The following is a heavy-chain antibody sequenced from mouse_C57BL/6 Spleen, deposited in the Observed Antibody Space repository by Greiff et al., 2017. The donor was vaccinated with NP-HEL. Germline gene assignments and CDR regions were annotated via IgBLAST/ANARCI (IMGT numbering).Heavy chain of an antibody. J-gene: IGHJ2*01. D-gene: IGHD2-3*01. CDR1: GYAFSSYW. V-gene: IGHV1-80*01. CDR3: AREMVRDFDY. CDR2: IYPGDGDP. Sequence: VQLQQSGASVKISCKASGYAFSSYWMNWVKQRPGKGLEWIGQIYPGDGDPNYNGKFKGKATLTADKSSSTAYMQLSSLTSEDSAVYFCAREMVRDFDYWGQGTTLTVSS.